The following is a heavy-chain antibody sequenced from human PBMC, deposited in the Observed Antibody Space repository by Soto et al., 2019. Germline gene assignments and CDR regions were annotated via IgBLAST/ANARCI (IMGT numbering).Heavy chain of an antibody. D-gene: IGHD3-22*01. V-gene: IGHV1-18*04. CDR1: CYTFSSYG. CDR3: ARSDYYDSSGYSPFDY. J-gene: IGHJ4*02. CDR2: ISAYNGNT. Sequence: GXSAEVSFKASCYTFSSYGISWVRQAPGQGLEWMGWISAYNGNTNYAQKLQGRVTMTTDTSTSTAYMELRSLRSDDTAVYYCARSDYYDSSGYSPFDYWGQGTLVTV.